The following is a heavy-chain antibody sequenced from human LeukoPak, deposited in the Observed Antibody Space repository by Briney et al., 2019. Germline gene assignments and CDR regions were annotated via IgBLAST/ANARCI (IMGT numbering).Heavy chain of an antibody. CDR2: IIPIFGTA. D-gene: IGHD3-10*01. Sequence: SVKVSCKAPGGTFSSYAISWVRQAPGQGLEWMGGIIPIFGTANYAQKFQGRVTITADESTSTAYMELRSLRSDDTAVYYCAIVLPYFGYWGQGTLLTVSS. V-gene: IGHV1-69*13. J-gene: IGHJ4*02. CDR3: AIVLPYFGY. CDR1: GGTFSSYA.